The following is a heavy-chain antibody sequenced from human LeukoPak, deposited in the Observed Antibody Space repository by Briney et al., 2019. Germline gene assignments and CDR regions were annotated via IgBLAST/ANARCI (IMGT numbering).Heavy chain of an antibody. D-gene: IGHD2-2*01. Sequence: SQTLSLTCTVSGGSISSGSYYWSWIRQPAGKGLEWIGRIYTSGSTNYNPSLKSRVTISVDTSKNQFSLKLSSVTAADTAVYYCARGPAAKLDYWGQGTLVTVSS. CDR3: ARGPAAKLDY. CDR1: GGSISSGSYY. CDR2: IYTSGST. J-gene: IGHJ4*02. V-gene: IGHV4-61*02.